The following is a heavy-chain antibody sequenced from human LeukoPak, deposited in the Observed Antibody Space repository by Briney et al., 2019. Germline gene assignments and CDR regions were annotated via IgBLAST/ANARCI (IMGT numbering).Heavy chain of an antibody. D-gene: IGHD3-3*01. CDR2: ISSSSSYI. Sequence: GGSLRLSCAASGFTFSSYSMDWVRQAPGKGLEWVSSISSSSSYIYYADSVKGRFTISRDNAKNSLYLQMNSLRAEDTAVYYCASGPIFGVVIGKYYFDYWGQGTLVTVSS. J-gene: IGHJ4*02. CDR3: ASGPIFGVVIGKYYFDY. V-gene: IGHV3-21*01. CDR1: GFTFSSYS.